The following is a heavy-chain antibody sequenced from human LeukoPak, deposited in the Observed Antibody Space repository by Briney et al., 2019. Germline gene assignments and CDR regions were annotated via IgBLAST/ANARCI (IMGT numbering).Heavy chain of an antibody. Sequence: GGSLRLSCAASGFTFSSYWMSWVRQAPGKGLEWVAVIWYDGSNKYYADSVKGRFTISRDNSKNTLYLQMNSLRAEDTAVYYCARDLLYYYDSSPIGYWGQGTLVTVSS. J-gene: IGHJ4*02. CDR2: IWYDGSNK. CDR3: ARDLLYYYDSSPIGY. D-gene: IGHD3-22*01. CDR1: GFTFSSYW. V-gene: IGHV3-33*08.